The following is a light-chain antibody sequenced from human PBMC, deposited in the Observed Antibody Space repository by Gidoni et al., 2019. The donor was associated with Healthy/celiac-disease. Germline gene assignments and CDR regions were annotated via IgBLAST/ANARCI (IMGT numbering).Light chain of an antibody. CDR3: QAWDSSTDVV. CDR2: QDS. J-gene: IGLJ2*01. Sequence: SYELTQPPSVSVSPGQTASITCSGDKLGDKSACWYQQKPAQSPVLVIYQDSKRPSGIPERFSGSNSGNTATLTISGTQAMDEADYYCQAWDSSTDVVFGGGTKLTVL. V-gene: IGLV3-1*01. CDR1: KLGDKS.